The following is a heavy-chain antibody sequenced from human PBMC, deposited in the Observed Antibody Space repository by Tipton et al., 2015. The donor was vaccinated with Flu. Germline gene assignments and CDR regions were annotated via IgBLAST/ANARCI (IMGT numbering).Heavy chain of an antibody. CDR2: ISGSGLST. Sequence: SLRLSCAASGFTFSKYAMRWVRHAPGRGLEWVAHISGSGLSTYYADSVKGRFAISRDNSKNTVSLQMNSLRAEDTAVYYCARVDIVLVASGSKENWFDHSGQGLLVTISS. CDR3: ARVDIVLVASGSKENWFDH. V-gene: IGHV3-23*01. D-gene: IGHD2-8*02. CDR1: GFTFSKYA. J-gene: IGHJ5*02.